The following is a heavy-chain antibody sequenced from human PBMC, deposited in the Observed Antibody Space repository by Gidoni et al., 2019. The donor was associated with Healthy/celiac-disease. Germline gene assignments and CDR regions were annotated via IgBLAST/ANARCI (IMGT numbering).Heavy chain of an antibody. J-gene: IGHJ4*02. CDR3: ARGAGITMVRGVAHPFDY. CDR1: GFTFSSYS. D-gene: IGHD3-10*01. V-gene: IGHV3-21*01. CDR2: ISSSSSYI. Sequence: EVQLVESGGGLVKPGGSLRLSCAASGFTFSSYSMNWVRQAPGKGLEWVSSISSSSSYIYYADSVKGRFTISRDNAKNSLYLQMNSLRAEDTAVYYCARGAGITMVRGVAHPFDYWGQGTLVTVSS.